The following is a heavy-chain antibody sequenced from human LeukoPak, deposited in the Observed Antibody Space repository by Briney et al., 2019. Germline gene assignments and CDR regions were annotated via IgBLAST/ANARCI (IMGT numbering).Heavy chain of an antibody. CDR1: GGSFSGYF. D-gene: IGHD3/OR15-3a*01. CDR2: IYYSGST. CDR3: ARLDFSHDAFDI. V-gene: IGHV4-59*08. Sequence: PSETLSLTCAVFGGSFSGYFWSWIRQPPGKGLEWIGYIYYSGSTNYNPSLKSRVTISIDSSKNQFSLKLSSVTAADTAVYYCARLDFSHDAFDIWGQGTMVTVSS. J-gene: IGHJ3*02.